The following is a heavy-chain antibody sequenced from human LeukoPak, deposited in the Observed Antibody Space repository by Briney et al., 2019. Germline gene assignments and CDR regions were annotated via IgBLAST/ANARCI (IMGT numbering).Heavy chain of an antibody. CDR2: ISSSSSYI. J-gene: IGHJ6*02. Sequence: GGSLRLSCAASGFTFSSYSMNWVRQAPGKGLEWVSSISSSSSYIYYADSVKGRFTISRDNAKNSLYLQMNSLRAEDTAVYYCASYYYDSSGHNSYYYGMDVWGQGTTVTVSS. CDR1: GFTFSSYS. CDR3: ASYYYDSSGHNSYYYGMDV. V-gene: IGHV3-21*01. D-gene: IGHD3-22*01.